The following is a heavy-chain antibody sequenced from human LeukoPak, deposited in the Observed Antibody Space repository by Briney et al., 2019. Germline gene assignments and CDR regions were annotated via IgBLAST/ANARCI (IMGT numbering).Heavy chain of an antibody. V-gene: IGHV4-39*02. J-gene: IGHJ5*02. CDR3: AREYIVRGVIWFDP. Sequence: SETLSLTCTVSGGSISSSSYYWGWIGQPPGKGLEWIGSIYYSGSTYYNPSLKSRVTISVDTSKNQFSLKLSSVTAADTAVYYCAREYIVRGVIWFDPWGQGTLVTVSS. CDR2: IYYSGST. D-gene: IGHD3-10*01. CDR1: GGSISSSSYY.